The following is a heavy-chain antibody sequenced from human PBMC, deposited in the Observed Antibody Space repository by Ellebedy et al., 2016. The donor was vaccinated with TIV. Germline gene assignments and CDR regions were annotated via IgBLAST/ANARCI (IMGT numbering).Heavy chain of an antibody. V-gene: IGHV3-7*01. CDR2: IKEDGSEN. Sequence: GKSLKISCAASGFTFSAYWMNWVRQAPGKGLEWVANIKEDGSENSHVSSVKGRFTISRDNAKNSLYLQMNSLRAEDTAVYFCAREEHIWGSYRYAFDIWGQGTMVTVSS. CDR1: GFTFSAYW. D-gene: IGHD3-16*02. J-gene: IGHJ3*02. CDR3: AREEHIWGSYRYAFDI.